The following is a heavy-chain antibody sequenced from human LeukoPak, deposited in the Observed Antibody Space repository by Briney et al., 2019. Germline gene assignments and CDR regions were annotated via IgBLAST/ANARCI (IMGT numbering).Heavy chain of an antibody. D-gene: IGHD6-6*01. J-gene: IGHJ3*02. CDR2: IYYSGST. CDR3: ARHIGSSKSAFDI. V-gene: IGHV4-39*01. Sequence: SETLSLTCTVSGGSISSSSYYWGWIRQPPGKGLEWIGSIYYSGSTYYNPSLKSRVTISVDTSKNQFSLKLYSVTAADTAVYYCARHIGSSKSAFDIWGQGTMVAVSS. CDR1: GGSISSSSYY.